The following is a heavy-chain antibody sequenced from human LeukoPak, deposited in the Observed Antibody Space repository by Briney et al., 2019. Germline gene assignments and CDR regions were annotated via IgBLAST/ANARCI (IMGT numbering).Heavy chain of an antibody. Sequence: ASVKVSCKASGYTFISYYMHWVRQAPGQGLEWMGIINPSGGSTSYAQKFQGRVTMTRDMSTSTVYMELSSLRSEDTAVYYCARVGMTTVEQSDYWGQGTLVTVSS. V-gene: IGHV1-46*01. CDR3: ARVGMTTVEQSDY. CDR2: INPSGGST. J-gene: IGHJ4*02. CDR1: GYTFISYY. D-gene: IGHD4-11*01.